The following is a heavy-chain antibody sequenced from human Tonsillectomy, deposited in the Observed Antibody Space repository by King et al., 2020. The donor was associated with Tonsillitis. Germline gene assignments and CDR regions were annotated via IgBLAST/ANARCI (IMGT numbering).Heavy chain of an antibody. D-gene: IGHD3-10*01. Sequence: QVQLVQSGAEVKKPGASVKISCEASGYTITDYYMHWVRQAPGQGLEWMGWINPHSGDTNYAQKFQGRVTMTRDTSISTAYMELTRLRSDDMAVYYCARARAIKGFYYYMDVWGKGTTVTVSS. V-gene: IGHV1-2*02. CDR2: INPHSGDT. J-gene: IGHJ6*03. CDR3: ARARAIKGFYYYMDV. CDR1: GYTITDYY.